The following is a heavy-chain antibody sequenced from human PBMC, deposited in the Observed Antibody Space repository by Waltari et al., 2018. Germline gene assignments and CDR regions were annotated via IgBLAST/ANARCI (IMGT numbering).Heavy chain of an antibody. CDR3: AKSPSPVYFDY. CDR1: GFRFSNFW. V-gene: IGHV3-74*01. Sequence: EEQLLESGGGLVQPGDSLRLSCAGSGFRFSNFWMNWVRQAPGKGLVWVARISDDGTSVNYADSVKGRFTISRDNSKNTLYLQMNSLRAEDTAVYYCAKSPSPVYFDYWGQGTLVTVSS. J-gene: IGHJ4*02. CDR2: ISDDGTSV.